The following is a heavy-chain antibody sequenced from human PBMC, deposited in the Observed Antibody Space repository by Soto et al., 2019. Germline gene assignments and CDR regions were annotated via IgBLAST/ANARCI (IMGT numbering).Heavy chain of an antibody. CDR2: IKQDGSEK. D-gene: IGHD3-9*01. V-gene: IGHV3-7*01. Sequence: EVQLVESGGGLVQPGGSLRLSCAASGFTFSSYWMSWVRQAPGKGLEWVANIKQDGSEKYYVDSVKGRFTISRDNAKNSLYLQMNSLRAEDTAVYYCARVMNDILMRRGLWGQGTLVTVSS. J-gene: IGHJ4*02. CDR3: ARVMNDILMRRGL. CDR1: GFTFSSYW.